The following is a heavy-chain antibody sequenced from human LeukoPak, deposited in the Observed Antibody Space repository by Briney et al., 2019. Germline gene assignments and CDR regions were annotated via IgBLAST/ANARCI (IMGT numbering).Heavy chain of an antibody. CDR2: INWNGDTT. V-gene: IGHV3-20*04. CDR1: GFTFEDYG. CDR3: ARTPWTSAVVRGEFDD. Sequence: GGSLRLSCAASGFTFEDYGMSWVRQISGRGLEWVSGINWNGDTTAYVDSVKGRFTISRDNAKKSLYPQMNSVRVEDTALYYWARTPWTSAVVRGEFDDWGQGTLVTVSS. D-gene: IGHD4-23*01. J-gene: IGHJ4*02.